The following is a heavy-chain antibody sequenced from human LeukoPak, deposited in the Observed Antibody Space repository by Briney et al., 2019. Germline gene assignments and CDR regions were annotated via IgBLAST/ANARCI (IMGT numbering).Heavy chain of an antibody. CDR1: NDSISNYY. CDR2: IYYTGIT. J-gene: IGHJ4*02. D-gene: IGHD6-19*01. Sequence: SETLSLTCSVSNDSISNYYWTWIRQPPGKGLEWIGYIYYTGITNYNPSLKSRVTISVDTSKNQFSLKLSSVTAADTAVYYCATKGIAVAGTLFDYWGQGTLVTVSS. CDR3: ATKGIAVAGTLFDY. V-gene: IGHV4-59*01.